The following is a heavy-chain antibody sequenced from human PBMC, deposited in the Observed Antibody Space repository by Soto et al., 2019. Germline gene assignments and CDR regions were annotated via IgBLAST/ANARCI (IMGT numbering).Heavy chain of an antibody. Sequence: SETLSLTCTVSGDSINSGAYYWTWIRQHPGKGLEWLGCVYSDGGTDYSPSLKSRLTMSMDTSKNQFSLRLTSVTAADTAVYYCARGLVEWSNDLWGQGTLGTVS. D-gene: IGHD3-3*01. CDR1: GDSINSGAYY. CDR2: VYSDGGT. V-gene: IGHV4-31*03. J-gene: IGHJ5*02. CDR3: ARGLVEWSNDL.